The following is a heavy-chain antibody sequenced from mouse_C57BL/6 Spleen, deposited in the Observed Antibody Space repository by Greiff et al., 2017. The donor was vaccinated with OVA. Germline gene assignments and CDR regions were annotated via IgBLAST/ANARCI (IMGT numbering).Heavy chain of an antibody. J-gene: IGHJ2*01. V-gene: IGHV1-59*01. CDR2: IDPSDSYT. Sequence: QVQLQQPGAELVRPGTSVKLSCKASGYTFTSYWMHWVKQRPGQGLEWIGVIDPSDSYTNYNQKFKGKATLTVDTSSSTAYLQLSSLTSEDSAVYYCARRTTVVAPEDYWGQGTTLTVSS. CDR1: GYTFTSYW. CDR3: ARRTTVVAPEDY. D-gene: IGHD1-1*01.